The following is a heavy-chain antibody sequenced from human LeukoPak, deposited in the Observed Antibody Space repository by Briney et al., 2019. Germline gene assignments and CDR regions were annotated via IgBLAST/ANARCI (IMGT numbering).Heavy chain of an antibody. V-gene: IGHV4-31*03. Sequence: PSETLSLTCTVSGGSISSGGYYWSWIRQHPGKGLEWIGYIYYSGSSYYNPSLKSRITISVDKSKNQFSLKLSSVTAADTAVYYCARAYTSSCRWFDPWGQGTLVTVSS. CDR3: ARAYTSSCRWFDP. J-gene: IGHJ5*02. D-gene: IGHD6-13*01. CDR2: IYYSGSS. CDR1: GGSISSGGYY.